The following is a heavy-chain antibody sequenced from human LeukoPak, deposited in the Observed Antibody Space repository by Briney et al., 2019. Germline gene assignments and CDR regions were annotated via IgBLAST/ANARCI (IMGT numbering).Heavy chain of an antibody. D-gene: IGHD1-20*01. CDR3: ARALGYNWNYFDY. V-gene: IGHV4-30-2*01. J-gene: IGHJ4*02. CDR2: IYHSGST. Sequence: PSETLSLTCTVSGGSISSGGYYWSWIRQPPGKGLEWIGYIYHSGSTYYNPSLKSQVTISVDRSKNQFSLKLSSVTAADTAVYYCARALGYNWNYFDYWGQGTLVTVSS. CDR1: GGSISSGGYY.